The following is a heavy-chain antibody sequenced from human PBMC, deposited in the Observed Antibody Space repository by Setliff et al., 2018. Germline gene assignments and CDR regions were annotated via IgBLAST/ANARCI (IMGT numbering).Heavy chain of an antibody. D-gene: IGHD5-18*01. V-gene: IGHV4-59*04. CDR2: IYWSGNT. Sequence: PSETLSLTCTVSGGSVRGYYWSWIRQPPGKGLEWIGSIYWSGNTWYNPSFKSRVTISIDTSKNQFSLKMSSVTAADTAVYYCASNRAAMALDDPWGQGKLVTVSS. CDR1: GGSVRGYY. CDR3: ASNRAAMALDDP. J-gene: IGHJ5*02.